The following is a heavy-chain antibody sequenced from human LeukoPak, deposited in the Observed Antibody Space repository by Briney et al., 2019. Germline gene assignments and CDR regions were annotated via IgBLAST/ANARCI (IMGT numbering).Heavy chain of an antibody. V-gene: IGHV3-74*01. J-gene: IGHJ4*02. D-gene: IGHD2-2*01. Sequence: GGSLRLSCAASGFIFSSYWMHWVRQAPGKGLVWVSRINSDGSSTSYADSVKGRFTVSRDNAKNTLYLQMNSLRAEDTAVYYCAKEGSTRWLDYWGQGTLVTVSS. CDR2: INSDGSST. CDR1: GFIFSSYW. CDR3: AKEGSTRWLDY.